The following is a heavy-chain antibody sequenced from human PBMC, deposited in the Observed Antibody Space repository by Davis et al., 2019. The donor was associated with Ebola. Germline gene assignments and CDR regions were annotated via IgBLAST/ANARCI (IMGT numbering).Heavy chain of an antibody. D-gene: IGHD3-10*01. J-gene: IGHJ6*02. CDR1: GFNFNNAW. CDR3: ARDGWSYYGMDV. Sequence: MPGGSLRLSCVASGFNFNNAWMRWVRQPPGKGLEWIGEINHSGSTNYNPSLKSRVTISVDTSKNQFSLKLSSVTAADTAVYYCARDGWSYYGMDVWGQGTTVTVSS. CDR2: INHSGST. V-gene: IGHV4-4*02.